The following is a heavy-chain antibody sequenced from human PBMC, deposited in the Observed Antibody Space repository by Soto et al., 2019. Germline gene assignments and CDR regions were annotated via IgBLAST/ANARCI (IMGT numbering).Heavy chain of an antibody. D-gene: IGHD3-22*01. CDR3: ARTSYDSSGTAADP. V-gene: IGHV4-31*03. CDR2: IYYSGST. Sequence: QVQLQESGPGLVKPSQTLSLTCTVSGGSISSGGYYWSWIRQHPGKGLEWIGYIYYSGSTNYNPSLKSRVTISVDTSKYQFSLKLSSVTAADTAVYYCARTSYDSSGTAADPWGQGTLVTVSS. CDR1: GGSISSGGYY. J-gene: IGHJ5*02.